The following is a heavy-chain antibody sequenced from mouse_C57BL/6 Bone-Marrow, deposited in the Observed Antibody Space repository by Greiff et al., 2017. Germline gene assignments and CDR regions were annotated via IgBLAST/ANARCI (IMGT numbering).Heavy chain of an antibody. J-gene: IGHJ3*01. V-gene: IGHV5-12*01. Sequence: EVKVVESGGGLVQPGGSLKLSCAASGFTFSDYYMYWVRQTPEKRLEWVAYISNGGGSTYYPDTVKGRFTISRDNAKNTLYLQMSRLKSEDTAMYYCAVLAWFAYWGQGTLVTVSA. CDR3: AVLAWFAY. CDR1: GFTFSDYY. CDR2: ISNGGGST. D-gene: IGHD4-1*01.